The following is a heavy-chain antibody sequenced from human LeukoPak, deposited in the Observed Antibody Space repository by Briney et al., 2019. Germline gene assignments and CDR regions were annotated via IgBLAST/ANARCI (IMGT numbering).Heavy chain of an antibody. D-gene: IGHD6-13*01. CDR3: AREISSSSWSVGWFDP. J-gene: IGHJ5*02. CDR1: GGTFSSYA. V-gene: IGHV1-69*10. CDR2: IIPILGIA. Sequence: GASVKVSCKASGGTFSSYAISWVRQAPGQGLEWMGGIIPILGIANYAQKFEGRVTITADKSTSTAYMELSSLRSEDTAVYYCAREISSSSWSVGWFDPWGQGTLVTVSP.